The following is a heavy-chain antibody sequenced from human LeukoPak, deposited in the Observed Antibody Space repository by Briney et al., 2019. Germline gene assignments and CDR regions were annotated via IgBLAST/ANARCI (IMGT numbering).Heavy chain of an antibody. CDR2: ISGSGTAT. J-gene: IGHJ5*01. CDR1: GFTFRSYA. CDR3: AKGHRLCCSGNCNSRVDS. D-gene: IGHD2-15*01. V-gene: IGHV3-23*01. Sequence: GGSLRLSCAASGFTFRSYAMSWVRQAPGKGLVWISTISGSGTATHYADSVKGRFTISRDNSKNTLYLQMNSLRADDTAAYYCAKGHRLCCSGNCNSRVDSWGHGTLVIVPS.